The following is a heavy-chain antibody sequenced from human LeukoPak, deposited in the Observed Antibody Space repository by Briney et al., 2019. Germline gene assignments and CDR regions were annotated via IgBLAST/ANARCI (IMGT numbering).Heavy chain of an antibody. Sequence: GGSLRLSCAASAVTVSSNYMNWVREAPWKGLEWVSVIYSSGSTYYADSVKGRFTISRDNSKNTLYLQMNSLRAEDTAVYYCARDLYGVSHDYWGQGTLVTVSS. CDR3: ARDLYGVSHDY. CDR2: IYSSGST. J-gene: IGHJ4*02. D-gene: IGHD4-17*01. CDR1: AVTVSSNY. V-gene: IGHV3-53*01.